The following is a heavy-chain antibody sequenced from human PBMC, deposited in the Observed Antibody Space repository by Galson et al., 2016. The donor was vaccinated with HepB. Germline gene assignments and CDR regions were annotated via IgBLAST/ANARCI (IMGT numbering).Heavy chain of an antibody. CDR1: GFIFSNYW. V-gene: IGHV3-48*04. D-gene: IGHD7-27*01. Sequence: SLRLSCAASGFIFSNYWMHWVRQAPGKGLEWLAYISGSSDKIYYGDSVKGRFTISRDNARNLLFLQMDGLRAEDTAVYFCARGDGTNWDFDYWGQGTLVTVS. CDR2: ISGSSDKI. J-gene: IGHJ4*02. CDR3: ARGDGTNWDFDY.